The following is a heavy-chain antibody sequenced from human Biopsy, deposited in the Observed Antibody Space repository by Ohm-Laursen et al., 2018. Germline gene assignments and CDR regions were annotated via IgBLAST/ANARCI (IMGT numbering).Heavy chain of an antibody. J-gene: IGHJ5*02. D-gene: IGHD3-22*01. CDR1: GGSISNNNYY. V-gene: IGHV4-39*01. CDR3: ARDYDTSGYYYVS. CDR2: IFYRGST. Sequence: SETLSLTWAVSGGSISNNNYYWGWIRRPPGKGLEWIGSIFYRGSTHYKPSLKSRVNISVDTSKNQFSLKLNSVTAADTAVYYCARDYDTSGYYYVSWGQGTLVTVSS.